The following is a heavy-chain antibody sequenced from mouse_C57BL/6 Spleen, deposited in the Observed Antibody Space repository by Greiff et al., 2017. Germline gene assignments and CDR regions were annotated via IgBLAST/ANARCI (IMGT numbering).Heavy chain of an antibody. J-gene: IGHJ3*01. CDR3: ARQYDYDGFAY. V-gene: IGHV5-6*01. Sequence: EVHLVESGGDLVKPGGSLKLSCAASGFTFSSYGMSWVRQTPDKRLEWVATISSGGSYTYYPDSVKGRVTISRDNAKNTLYLQMSSLKSEDTAMYYCARQYDYDGFAYWGQGTLVTVSA. D-gene: IGHD2-4*01. CDR2: ISSGGSYT. CDR1: GFTFSSYG.